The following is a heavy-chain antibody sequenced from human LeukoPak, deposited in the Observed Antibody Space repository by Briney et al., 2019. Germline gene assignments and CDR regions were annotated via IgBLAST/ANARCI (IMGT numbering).Heavy chain of an antibody. CDR1: GGSISSSSYY. V-gene: IGHV4-39*07. Sequence: SETLSLTCTVSGGSISSSSYYWGWIRQPPGKGLEWIGSIYYSGSTYYNPSLKSRVTISVDTSKNQFSLKLSSVTAADTAVYYCARDHSQGFDYWGQGTLVTVSS. D-gene: IGHD6-13*01. J-gene: IGHJ4*02. CDR2: IYYSGST. CDR3: ARDHSQGFDY.